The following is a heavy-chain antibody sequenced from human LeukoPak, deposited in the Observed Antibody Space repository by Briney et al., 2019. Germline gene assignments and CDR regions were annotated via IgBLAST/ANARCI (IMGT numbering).Heavy chain of an antibody. CDR1: GFTFSTYW. D-gene: IGHD1-7*01. J-gene: IGHJ4*02. CDR2: INSDGSGT. CDR3: GRGALGTAIDS. Sequence: PGGSLRLSCAASGFTSGFTFSTYWMHWVRQAPGKGLVWVSYINSDGSGTNYADSVKGRFTISRDNAKNTLYLQMNSLRAEDTAVYYCGRGALGTAIDSWGQGTLVTVSS. V-gene: IGHV3-74*01.